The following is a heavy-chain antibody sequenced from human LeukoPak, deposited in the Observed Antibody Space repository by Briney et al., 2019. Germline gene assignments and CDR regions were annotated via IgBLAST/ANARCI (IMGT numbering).Heavy chain of an antibody. V-gene: IGHV4-34*01. CDR2: INHSGST. D-gene: IGHD2-15*01. J-gene: IGHJ5*02. CDR1: GGSLSGYY. Sequence: SETLSLTCAVYGGSLSGYYWSWIRQPPGKGLEWIGEINHSGSTNYNPSLKSRVTISVDTSKNQFSLKLSSVTAADTAVYYCARKDIVVVVATTSTSFDPWGQGTLVTVSS. CDR3: ARKDIVVVVATTSTSFDP.